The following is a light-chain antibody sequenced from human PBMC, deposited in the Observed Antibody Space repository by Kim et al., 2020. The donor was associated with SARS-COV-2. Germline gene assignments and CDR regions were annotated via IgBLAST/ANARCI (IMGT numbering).Light chain of an antibody. CDR2: GAT. Sequence: EIVLTQSPGTLSLSPGERATLSCRASPSIGNNYLAWYQQRPGQAPRLLIYGATSRATGIPGRFSGSGSGTDFTLTISRLEPEDFALYYCQQYRNSTRTFGQGTKVDIK. J-gene: IGKJ1*01. V-gene: IGKV3-20*01. CDR1: PSIGNNY. CDR3: QQYRNSTRT.